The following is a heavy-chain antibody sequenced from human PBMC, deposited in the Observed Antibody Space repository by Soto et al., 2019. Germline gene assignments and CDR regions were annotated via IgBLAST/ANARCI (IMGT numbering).Heavy chain of an antibody. CDR2: INHSGST. CDR3: ARVLFFGYMDV. CDR1: GGSFSGYY. Sequence: PSETLSLTCAVYGGSFSGYYWSWIRQPPGKGLEWIGEINHSGSTNYNPSLKSRVTISVDTSKNQSSLKLSSVTAADTAVYYCARVLFFGYMDVWGKGTTVTVSS. V-gene: IGHV4-34*01. D-gene: IGHD2-15*01. J-gene: IGHJ6*03.